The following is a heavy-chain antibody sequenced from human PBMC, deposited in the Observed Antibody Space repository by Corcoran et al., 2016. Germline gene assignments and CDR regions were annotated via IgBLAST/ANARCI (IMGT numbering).Heavy chain of an antibody. CDR3: ARGWGRDGYNYFDY. D-gene: IGHD5-12*01. CDR1: GDSISSSSYY. V-gene: IGHV4-39*07. J-gene: IGHJ4*02. CDR2: IYYSGST. Sequence: QLQLQESGPGLVKPSETLSLTCTVSGDSISSSSYYWGWIRQPPGKGLEWIGRIYYSGSTYYNPSLKSRVTISVDTSKNQFSLKLRCVTASDTAVYYCARGWGRDGYNYFDYWGQGTLVTVSS.